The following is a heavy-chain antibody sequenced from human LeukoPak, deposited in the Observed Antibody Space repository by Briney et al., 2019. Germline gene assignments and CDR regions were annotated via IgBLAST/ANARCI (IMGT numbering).Heavy chain of an antibody. V-gene: IGHV1-3*01. J-gene: IGHJ4*02. CDR1: GYTFTSYA. CDR2: INAGNGNT. D-gene: IGHD3-22*01. CDR3: ARDSGYFYFDY. Sequence: ASVKVSCKASGYTFTSYAMHWVRQAPGQRLEWMGWINAGNGNTKYSQKFQGRVTITRDTSASTAYMELSSLRSEDTAVFYCARDSGYFYFDYWGQGTLVTVSS.